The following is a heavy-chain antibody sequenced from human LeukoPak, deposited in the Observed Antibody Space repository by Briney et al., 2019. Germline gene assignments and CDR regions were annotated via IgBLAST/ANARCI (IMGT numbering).Heavy chain of an antibody. CDR3: ELAAAGTTSYYYYMDV. CDR1: GGSFSGYY. D-gene: IGHD6-13*01. Sequence: MASEILSLTCAVYGGSFSGYYWSWIRQPPGKGLEWIGEINHSGSTNYNPSLKSRVTISVDTSKNQFSLKLSSVTAADTAVYYCELAAAGTTSYYYYMDVWGKGTTVTVSS. CDR2: INHSGST. V-gene: IGHV4-34*01. J-gene: IGHJ6*03.